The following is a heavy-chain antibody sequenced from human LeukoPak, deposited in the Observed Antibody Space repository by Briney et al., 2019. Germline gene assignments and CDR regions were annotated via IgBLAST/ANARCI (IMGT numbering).Heavy chain of an antibody. CDR3: ARDRPVTTGGGFDY. Sequence: SVKVSCKASGGTFSSYAISWVRQAPGQGLEWMGGIIPIFGTANYAQKFQGRVTITADKSTSTAYMELSSLRSEDTAVYYCARDRPVTTGGGFDYWGQGTLVTVSS. V-gene: IGHV1-69*06. J-gene: IGHJ4*02. CDR1: GGTFSSYA. D-gene: IGHD4-17*01. CDR2: IIPIFGTA.